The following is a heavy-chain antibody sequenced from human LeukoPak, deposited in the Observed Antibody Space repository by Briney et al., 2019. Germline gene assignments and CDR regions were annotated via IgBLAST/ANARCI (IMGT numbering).Heavy chain of an antibody. CDR2: INHSGST. V-gene: IGHV4-34*01. D-gene: IGHD3-22*01. J-gene: IGHJ5*02. CDR3: ARAVGDYYGSRWFDP. CDR1: GVSFSGYY. Sequence: PSETLSLTCAVYGVSFSGYYWSWIRQPPGKGLEWIGEINHSGSTNYNPSLKSRVTISVDTSKNQFSLKLSSVTAADTAAYYCARAVGDYYGSRWFDPWGQGTLVTVSS.